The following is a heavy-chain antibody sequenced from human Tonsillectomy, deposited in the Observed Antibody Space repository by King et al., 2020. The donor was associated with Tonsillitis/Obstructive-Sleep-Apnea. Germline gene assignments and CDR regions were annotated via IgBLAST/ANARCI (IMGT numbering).Heavy chain of an antibody. Sequence: VQLVESGGGLVQPGGSLRLSCAASGFTFSSYEMNWVRQAPGKGLEWVSYISSSGSTIYYADSVKGRFTISRDNAKNSLYLQMNSLRAEDTAVYYCARGNFWSGYDYFDYWGQGTLVTVSS. V-gene: IGHV3-48*03. J-gene: IGHJ4*02. CDR1: GFTFSSYE. CDR2: ISSSGSTI. D-gene: IGHD3-3*01. CDR3: ARGNFWSGYDYFDY.